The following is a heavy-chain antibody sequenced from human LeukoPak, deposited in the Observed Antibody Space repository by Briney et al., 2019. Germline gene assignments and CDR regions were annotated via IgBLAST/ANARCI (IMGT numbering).Heavy chain of an antibody. V-gene: IGHV3-48*01. CDR3: ARPTASYGDNSRGIDY. CDR1: GFTFSSYA. J-gene: IGHJ4*02. Sequence: GGSLRLSCAASGFTFSSYAMNWVRQTPGEGLEWVSYISTSGHTIYYADSVKGRFTISRDNANNSLYLQMNSLRAEDTAVYYCARPTASYGDNSRGIDYWGQGTLVTVSS. D-gene: IGHD4/OR15-4a*01. CDR2: ISTSGHTI.